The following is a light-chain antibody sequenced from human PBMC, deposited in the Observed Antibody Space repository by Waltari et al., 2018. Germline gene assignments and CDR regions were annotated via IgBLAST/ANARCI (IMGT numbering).Light chain of an antibody. CDR2: GAS. J-gene: IGKJ2*01. CDR1: QRVSTK. V-gene: IGKV3-20*01. Sequence: EIVMTQSPASLSVSPGERVTLSRRPSQRVSTKVAWYQQKPGQAPRLPIYGASSRATGIPDRFSGSGSGTDFTLTISRLEPEDYAVYYCQQYGSSPLFGQGTKLEIK. CDR3: QQYGSSPL.